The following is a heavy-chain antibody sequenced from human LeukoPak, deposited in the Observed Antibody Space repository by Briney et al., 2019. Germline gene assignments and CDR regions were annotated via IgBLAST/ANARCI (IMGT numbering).Heavy chain of an antibody. CDR3: AIIYGDYSDFDY. D-gene: IGHD4-17*01. J-gene: IGHJ4*02. V-gene: IGHV4-34*01. Sequence: PSETLSLTCAVYGGSLSCYYWSWVRQPPGKGLEWIGEFTHHGSTNYNPSLKSRVTMSVDTSKKQFSLKLSSVTAADTAVYYCAIIYGDYSDFDYWGQGTLVTVSS. CDR2: FTHHGST. CDR1: GGSLSCYY.